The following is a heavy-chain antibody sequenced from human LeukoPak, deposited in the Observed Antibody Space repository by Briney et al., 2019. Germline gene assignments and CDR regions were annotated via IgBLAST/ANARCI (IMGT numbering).Heavy chain of an antibody. CDR1: GGSIGGSHYY. V-gene: IGHV4-39*07. J-gene: IGHJ4*02. Sequence: PSETLSLTCTVSGGSIGGSHYYWGWIRQPPGKGLEWIGSIHYTGITYYNPSLKSRVTISVGTSKNQFSLKLSSVTAADTAVYYCARAGSLGGARYSWGQGILVTVSS. D-gene: IGHD3-10*01. CDR3: ARAGSLGGARYS. CDR2: IHYTGIT.